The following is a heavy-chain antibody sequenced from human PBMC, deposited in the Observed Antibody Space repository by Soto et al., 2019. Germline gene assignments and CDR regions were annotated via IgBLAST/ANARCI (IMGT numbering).Heavy chain of an antibody. Sequence: QITLKESGPTLVKPTQTLTLTCTFSGFPLSTSGVAVAWIRQPPGKALERLGLIYWDDDKRYSPSLKSRLTITKDTSKNQVVLTMTNMGPVDTATYYCAHRRYDSSGYYYFDYWGQGTLVTVSS. V-gene: IGHV2-5*02. CDR1: GFPLSTSGVA. J-gene: IGHJ4*02. CDR2: IYWDDDK. CDR3: AHRRYDSSGYYYFDY. D-gene: IGHD3-22*01.